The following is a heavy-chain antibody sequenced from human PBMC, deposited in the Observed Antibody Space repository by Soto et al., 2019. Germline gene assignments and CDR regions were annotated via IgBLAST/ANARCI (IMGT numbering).Heavy chain of an antibody. V-gene: IGHV3-30-3*01. D-gene: IGHD6-19*01. CDR2: ISYDGSNK. J-gene: IGHJ5*02. CDR1: GFTFSSYA. CDR3: ASAQQWPREESMGWFDP. Sequence: GGSLRLSCAASGFTFSSYAMHWVRQAPGKGLEWVAVISYDGSNKYYADSVKGRFTISRDNSKNTLYLQMNSLRAEDTAVYYCASAQQWPREESMGWFDPWGQGTLVTVSS.